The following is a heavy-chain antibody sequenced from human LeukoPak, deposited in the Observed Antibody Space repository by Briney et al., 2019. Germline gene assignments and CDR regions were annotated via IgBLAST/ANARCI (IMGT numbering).Heavy chain of an antibody. CDR1: GFTFSSYG. V-gene: IGHV3-30*02. D-gene: IGHD2-15*01. CDR3: AKLAVFDLNPPVGQQWWFGDY. CDR2: IRYDGSNK. Sequence: GGSLRLSCAASGFTFSSYGMHWVRQAPGKGLEWVAFIRYDGSNKYYADSVKGRFTISRDNSKNTLYLQMNSLRAEDTAVYYCAKLAVFDLNPPVGQQWWFGDYWGQGTLVTVSS. J-gene: IGHJ4*02.